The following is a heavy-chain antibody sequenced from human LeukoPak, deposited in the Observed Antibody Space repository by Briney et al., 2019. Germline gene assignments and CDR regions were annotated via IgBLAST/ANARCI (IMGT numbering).Heavy chain of an antibody. D-gene: IGHD3-3*01. CDR3: ARDIRARYDFWSGSDY. V-gene: IGHV3-21*01. CDR2: ISSSSSYI. Sequence: GGSLRLSCAASGFTFSSYSMNWVRQAPGKGLEWVSSISSSSSYIYYADSVKGRFTISRDNAKNSLYLQMNSLRAEDTAVYYCARDIRARYDFWSGSDYWGQGTLVTVSS. CDR1: GFTFSSYS. J-gene: IGHJ4*02.